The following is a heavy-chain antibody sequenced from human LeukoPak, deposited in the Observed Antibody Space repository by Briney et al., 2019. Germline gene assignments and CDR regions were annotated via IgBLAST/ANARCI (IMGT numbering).Heavy chain of an antibody. V-gene: IGHV3-23*01. Sequence: GGSLRLSCAASGFTFSSYAMSWVRQAPGKGLEWVSGISGSGGNTYYADSVKGRFTISRDNSMNTLYLRMNSLRAEDTAVYYCAKDRTPFGVVYYFDYWGQGTLVTVSS. CDR1: GFTFSSYA. J-gene: IGHJ4*02. CDR2: ISGSGGNT. D-gene: IGHD3-3*01. CDR3: AKDRTPFGVVYYFDY.